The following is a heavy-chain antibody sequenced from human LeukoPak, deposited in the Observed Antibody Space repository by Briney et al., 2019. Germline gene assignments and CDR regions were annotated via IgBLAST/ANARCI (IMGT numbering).Heavy chain of an antibody. D-gene: IGHD6-13*01. CDR1: GDSISNYY. Sequence: SETLSLTCTVSGDSISNYYWTWIRQPARKGLEWIGRIYTSGTTNYSPSLKSRVTMSVDTSKNQFSLKLSSVTAADTAVYYCARSLAAAEFDIWGQGTMVTVSS. CDR3: ARSLAAAEFDI. CDR2: IYTSGTT. J-gene: IGHJ3*02. V-gene: IGHV4-4*07.